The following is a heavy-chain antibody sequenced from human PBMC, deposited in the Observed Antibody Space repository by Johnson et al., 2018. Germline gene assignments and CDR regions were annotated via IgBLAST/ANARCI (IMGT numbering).Heavy chain of an antibody. CDR3: ARAGKYGSGSWTYYYYMDV. Sequence: VQLVQSGGGLVQPXRSLRLSCAASGFTFDDYAMHWVRQAPGKGLEWVSGISWNSGSIGYADSVKGRFTISRDNAKNSLYLQMNSLRAEDTALYYCARAGKYGSGSWTYYYYMDVWGKGTTVTVSS. CDR2: ISWNSGSI. CDR1: GFTFDDYA. D-gene: IGHD3-10*01. J-gene: IGHJ6*03. V-gene: IGHV3-9*01.